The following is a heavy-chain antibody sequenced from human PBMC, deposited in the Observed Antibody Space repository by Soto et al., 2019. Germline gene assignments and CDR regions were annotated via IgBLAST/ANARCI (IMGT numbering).Heavy chain of an antibody. CDR3: AKAEGGVWSVAKGSSYAYYGMDV. CDR1: GFTFDDHA. Sequence: EVQLVESGGGMVQPGRSLRLSCVASGFTFDDHAMHWVRRGPGRGLEWVSGISWNSETTGYADSVRGRFTISRDNAKNSPYLQMNSLRVEDTAFYYCAKAEGGVWSVAKGSSYAYYGMDVWGQGTKVIVS. D-gene: IGHD3-3*01. J-gene: IGHJ6*02. CDR2: ISWNSETT. V-gene: IGHV3-9*01.